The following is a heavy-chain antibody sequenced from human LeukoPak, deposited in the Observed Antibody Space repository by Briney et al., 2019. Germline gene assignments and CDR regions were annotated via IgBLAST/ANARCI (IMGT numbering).Heavy chain of an antibody. J-gene: IGHJ4*02. V-gene: IGHV3-21*04. Sequence: PGGSLRLSCAAYGFTFSSYSMNWVRQAPGKGLEWVSFISTSSSYIYYADSVKGRFTISRDNAKNSLYLEMNSLRAEDTAVYYCAKELSSGWFYFDYWGQGTLVTVSS. CDR3: AKELSSGWFYFDY. D-gene: IGHD6-19*01. CDR2: ISTSSSYI. CDR1: GFTFSSYS.